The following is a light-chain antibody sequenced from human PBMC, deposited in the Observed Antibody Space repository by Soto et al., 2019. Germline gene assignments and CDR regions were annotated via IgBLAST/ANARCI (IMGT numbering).Light chain of an antibody. CDR2: AAS. CDR3: QQSYSTPRT. CDR1: QSISSY. Sequence: DIQMTQSPSSLSASVGDRVTITCRASQSISSYLNWYQQKPGKAPKLLIYAASSLQSGVPSRFSGSGSGIDFDLTISSLQPEDFATYSCQQSYSTPRTFGEGTKVEIK. J-gene: IGKJ1*01. V-gene: IGKV1-39*01.